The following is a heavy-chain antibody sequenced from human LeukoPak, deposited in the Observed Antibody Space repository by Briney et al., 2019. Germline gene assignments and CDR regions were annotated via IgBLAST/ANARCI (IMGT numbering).Heavy chain of an antibody. CDR3: AKDLDYYDSSGLLPMGAFDI. Sequence: GGSLRLSCAAFGFTFSSYAMSWVRQAPGKGLEWASAISGSGGSTYYADSVKGRFTISRDNSKNTLYLQMNSLRAEDTAVYYCAKDLDYYDSSGLLPMGAFDIWGQGTMVTVSS. CDR2: ISGSGGST. J-gene: IGHJ3*02. D-gene: IGHD3-22*01. V-gene: IGHV3-23*01. CDR1: GFTFSSYA.